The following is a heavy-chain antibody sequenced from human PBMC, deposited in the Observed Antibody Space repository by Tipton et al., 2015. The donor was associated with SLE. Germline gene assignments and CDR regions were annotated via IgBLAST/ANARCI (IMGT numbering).Heavy chain of an antibody. CDR1: GGSVNTGNCY. J-gene: IGHJ4*02. V-gene: IGHV4-31*03. CDR3: ARVPNVYVGRTSNY. D-gene: IGHD3-10*02. Sequence: TLSLTCTVSGGSVNTGNCYWTWIRQHPGKGPEWIVYIYNSGATYYNPSLRGRITISIDTSKNQYFLSLNSVTAADTAMYYCARVPNVYVGRTSNYWGQVSLVSVSS. CDR2: IYNSGAT.